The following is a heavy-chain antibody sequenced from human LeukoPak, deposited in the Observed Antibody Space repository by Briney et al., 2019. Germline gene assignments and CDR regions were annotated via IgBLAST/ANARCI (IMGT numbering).Heavy chain of an antibody. V-gene: IGHV3-30*02. CDR1: GFTFSRYG. D-gene: IGHD7-27*01. CDR3: AKDSNWAFDY. Sequence: GGSLRLFCGASGFTFSRYGMHWVRQAPGKGLEWVTYIRKDGSDKYYADSVKGRFTISRDSSKNMVYLQMNSLRAEDTAVYYCAKDSNWAFDYWGQGTLVSVSS. CDR2: IRKDGSDK. J-gene: IGHJ4*02.